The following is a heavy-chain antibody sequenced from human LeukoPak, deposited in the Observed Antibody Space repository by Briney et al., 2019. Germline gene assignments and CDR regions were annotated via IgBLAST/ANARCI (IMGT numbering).Heavy chain of an antibody. CDR3: ARSRGRPEVDY. J-gene: IGHJ4*02. Sequence: ASVKVSCRASGYTFTSYYMHWVRQAPGQGLEWMGIINPSGGSTSYAQKFQGRVTMTRDTSTSTVYMELSSLRSEDTAVYYCARSRGRPEVDYWGQGTLVTVSS. V-gene: IGHV1-46*01. D-gene: IGHD3-10*01. CDR2: INPSGGST. CDR1: GYTFTSYY.